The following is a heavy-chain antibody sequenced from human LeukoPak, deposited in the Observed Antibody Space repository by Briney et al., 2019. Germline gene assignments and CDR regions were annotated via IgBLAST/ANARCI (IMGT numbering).Heavy chain of an antibody. D-gene: IGHD3-22*01. V-gene: IGHV4-39*07. CDR1: GGSISSSSYY. CDR3: ARAPRVGYDSSGYYFDY. Sequence: SETLSLTCTVSGGSISSSSYYWGWIRQPPGKGLEWIGSIYYSGSTYYNPSLKSRVTISVDTSKNQFSLKLSSVTAADTAVYYCARAPRVGYDSSGYYFDYWGQGTLVTVSS. J-gene: IGHJ4*02. CDR2: IYYSGST.